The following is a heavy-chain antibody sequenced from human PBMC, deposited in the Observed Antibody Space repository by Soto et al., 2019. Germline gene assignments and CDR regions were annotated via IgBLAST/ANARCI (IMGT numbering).Heavy chain of an antibody. CDR1: GFTFRSYV. J-gene: IGHJ1*01. CDR2: TSYDGSNK. Sequence: QVQLVESGGGVVQPGTSLRLSCVGSGFTFRSYVIHWVRQAPGKGLEWVALTSYDGSNKDYGDSVKGRFTISRDNSRNTVYLQMDSLRREDTALYYCARWGTTGGLDVCGQGTLVSVSS. V-gene: IGHV3-33*05. CDR3: ARWGTTGGLDV. D-gene: IGHD3-16*01.